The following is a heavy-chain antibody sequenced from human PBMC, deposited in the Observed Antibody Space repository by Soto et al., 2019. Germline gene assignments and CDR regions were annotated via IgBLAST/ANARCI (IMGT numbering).Heavy chain of an antibody. Sequence: QVQLVQSGAEVKKPGASVRVTCKASGYTFTGNYIHWVRQAPGQGLEWMGWINPNTGGTHYAQNFQSRVTMTRDTSITTSYMELRRLRSDDTAVYYCARDNGDYDNAEYFQHWGQGTLVTVSS. CDR1: GYTFTGNY. D-gene: IGHD4-17*01. J-gene: IGHJ1*01. CDR3: ARDNGDYDNAEYFQH. V-gene: IGHV1-2*02. CDR2: INPNTGGT.